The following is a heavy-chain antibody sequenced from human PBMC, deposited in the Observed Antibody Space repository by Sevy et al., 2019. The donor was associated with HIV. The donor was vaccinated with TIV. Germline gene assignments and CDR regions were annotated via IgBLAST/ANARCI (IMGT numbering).Heavy chain of an antibody. Sequence: GGSLRLSCTGSGFTFGDYAMSWFRQAPGKGLEWVGFIRSKTYGGTIEYAAYVKGRFTISGGDSKSIAYLQINSLKIEDTAVYYCTRAADDFWSGYPFMDVWGQGTTVTVSS. CDR1: GFTFGDYA. D-gene: IGHD3-3*01. CDR3: TRAADDFWSGYPFMDV. CDR2: IRSKTYGGTI. J-gene: IGHJ6*02. V-gene: IGHV3-49*03.